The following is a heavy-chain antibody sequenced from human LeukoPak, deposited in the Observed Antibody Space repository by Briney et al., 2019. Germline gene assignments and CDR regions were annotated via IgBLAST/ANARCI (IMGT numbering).Heavy chain of an antibody. V-gene: IGHV3-43D*03. J-gene: IGHJ6*03. Sequence: GGSLRLSCAASGFTFDDYAMHWVRHAPGKGLEWVSLISWDGGRTYYADSVKGRFTISRDNSKNSLYLQMNSLRAEDTALYYCAKDLFAAGTRYYYMDVWGKGTTVTVSS. CDR2: ISWDGGRT. CDR3: AKDLFAAGTRYYYMDV. CDR1: GFTFDDYA. D-gene: IGHD6-13*01.